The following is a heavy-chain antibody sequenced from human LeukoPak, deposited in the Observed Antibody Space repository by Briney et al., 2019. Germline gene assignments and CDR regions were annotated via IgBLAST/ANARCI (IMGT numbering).Heavy chain of an antibody. J-gene: IGHJ4*02. CDR1: GGSISSGDYY. CDR2: IYYSAST. V-gene: IGHV4-30-4*01. D-gene: IGHD3-10*01. CDR3: ARAFSGSGSYYKY. Sequence: SETLSLTCTVSGGSISSGDYYWSWIRQPPGKGLEWIGYIYYSASTYYNPSLKSRVTISVDTSKNQFSLKLSSVTGEDTAVYYCARAFSGSGSYYKYWGQGTLVTVS.